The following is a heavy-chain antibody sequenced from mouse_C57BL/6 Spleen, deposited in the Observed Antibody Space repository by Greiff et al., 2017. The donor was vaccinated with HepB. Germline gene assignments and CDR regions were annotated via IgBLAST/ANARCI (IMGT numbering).Heavy chain of an antibody. V-gene: IGHV1-26*01. J-gene: IGHJ4*01. D-gene: IGHD4-1*01. Sequence: EVQLQQSGPELVKPGASVKISCKASGYTFTDYYMNWVKQSHGKSLEWIGDINPNNGGTSYNQKFKGKATLTVDKSSSTAYMELRSLTSEDSAVYYCARKELGPPYYAMDYWGQGTSVTVSS. CDR2: INPNNGGT. CDR1: GYTFTDYY. CDR3: ARKELGPPYYAMDY.